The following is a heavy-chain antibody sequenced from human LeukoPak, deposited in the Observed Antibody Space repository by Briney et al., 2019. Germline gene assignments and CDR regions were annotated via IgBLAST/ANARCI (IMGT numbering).Heavy chain of an antibody. Sequence: SETLSLTCTVSGASFNSDDQYWNWIRQSPGKGLEWIGSIHPSGMLYNNPSLESRVTISVDTPKNQYSLKQSYVTAADTAVYYGAKNANYCSGGSCYSEEYYFDYWGQGTLVTVSS. CDR1: GASFNSDDQY. J-gene: IGHJ4*02. CDR2: IHPSGML. V-gene: IGHV4-31*03. D-gene: IGHD2-15*01. CDR3: AKNANYCSGGSCYSEEYYFDY.